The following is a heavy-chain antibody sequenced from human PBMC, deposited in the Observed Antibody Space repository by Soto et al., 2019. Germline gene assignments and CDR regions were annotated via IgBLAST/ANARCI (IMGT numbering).Heavy chain of an antibody. V-gene: IGHV4-39*01. CDR2: IFYSGST. J-gene: IGHJ5*02. D-gene: IGHD2-21*01. CDR1: GGSISTSRSY. CDR3: ARQPTTGDTDLWFDP. Sequence: SETLSLTCSVSGGSISTSRSYWAWIRQPPGKGLEWLANIFYSGSTFYNPSLASRVSVSVDTSKNEFSLKLRSVTAADTAVYYCARQPTTGDTDLWFDPWGQGTLVTXSS.